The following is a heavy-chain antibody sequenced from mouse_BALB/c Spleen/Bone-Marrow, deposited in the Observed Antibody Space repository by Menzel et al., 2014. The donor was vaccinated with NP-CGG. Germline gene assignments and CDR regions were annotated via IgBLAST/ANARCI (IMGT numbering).Heavy chain of an antibody. CDR1: GYTFTSSW. CDR2: IHPNSGNT. D-gene: IGHD2-1*01. Sequence: QVQLQQSGSVLVRPGASVQLSCKASGYTFTSSWMHWAKQRPGQGLEWIGEIHPNSGNTNYNEKFKGKASLTVDTSSSTAYEDLSSLPSEDSAVYYCAREKIYGNYLWYFDVWGAGTTVTGSS. J-gene: IGHJ1*01. V-gene: IGHV1S130*01. CDR3: AREKIYGNYLWYFDV.